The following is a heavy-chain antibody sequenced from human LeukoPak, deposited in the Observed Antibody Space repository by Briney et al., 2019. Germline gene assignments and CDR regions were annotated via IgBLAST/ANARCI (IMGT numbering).Heavy chain of an antibody. CDR3: AREGGEIVVVPDTLDY. D-gene: IGHD2-2*01. J-gene: IGHJ4*02. V-gene: IGHV3-7*01. CDR1: GFTFSSYW. Sequence: GGSLRLSCAASGFTFSSYWMSWVRQAPGKGLEWVANINQDGSEKYYVDSVKGRFTISRDNAKNSLHLQMNSLRAEDTSVYYCAREGGEIVVVPDTLDYWGQGTLVTVSS. CDR2: INQDGSEK.